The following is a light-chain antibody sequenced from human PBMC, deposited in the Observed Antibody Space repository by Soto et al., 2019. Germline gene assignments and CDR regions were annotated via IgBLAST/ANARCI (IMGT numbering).Light chain of an antibody. CDR1: SSDVGGYNY. J-gene: IGLJ3*02. CDR3: GSYTSSGTWV. V-gene: IGLV2-14*01. Sequence: QSALTQPASVSGSPGQSITISCTGTSSDVGGYNYVSWFQQHPGEAPKLMIYEVDYRPSGISDRFSAFKSGNTASLTISGLQAEDEADYYCGSYTSSGTWVFGGGTKLTVL. CDR2: EVD.